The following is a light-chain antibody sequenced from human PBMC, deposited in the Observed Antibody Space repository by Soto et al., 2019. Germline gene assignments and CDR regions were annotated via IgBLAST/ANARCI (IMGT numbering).Light chain of an antibody. CDR1: QAIARY. CDR3: QQTYDLPRYT. Sequence: DIQMTQSPASLSASVGDRVIITCRASQAIARYLNWYQHKPGKAPKLHIYDVSRLERGVPSRFSGSGSGTDFTFTISSLQPEDFATYDCQQTYDLPRYTFGQGTKLEMK. J-gene: IGKJ2*01. V-gene: IGKV1-33*01. CDR2: DVS.